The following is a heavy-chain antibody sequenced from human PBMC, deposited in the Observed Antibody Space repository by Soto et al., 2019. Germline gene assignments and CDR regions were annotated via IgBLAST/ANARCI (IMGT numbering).Heavy chain of an antibody. J-gene: IGHJ5*02. CDR3: ARSVDP. V-gene: IGHV4-30-4*01. Sequence: PSXTLCLPYTVACGSMSGRDHYWSWIRQSPGKGLEWIGYIYHSGSTYYNPSLKSRVTISVDTSKNQFSLKLSSVTAADTAVYYCARSVDPWGQGTLVTVSS. CDR1: CGSMSGRDHY. CDR2: IYHSGST.